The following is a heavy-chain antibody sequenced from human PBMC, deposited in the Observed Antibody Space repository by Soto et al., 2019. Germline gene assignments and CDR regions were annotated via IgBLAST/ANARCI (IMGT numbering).Heavy chain of an antibody. CDR1: GFTFSSYA. Sequence: EVQLLESGGGLVQPGGSLRLSCAASGFTFSSYAMSWVRQAPGKGLEWVSAISGSGGSTYYADSVKGRFTISIDNSKNTLYLQMNSLRAEDTAVYYCAKGPGTGYCSGGSCYSDYWGQGTLVTVSS. CDR3: AKGPGTGYCSGGSCYSDY. J-gene: IGHJ4*02. V-gene: IGHV3-23*01. D-gene: IGHD2-15*01. CDR2: ISGSGGST.